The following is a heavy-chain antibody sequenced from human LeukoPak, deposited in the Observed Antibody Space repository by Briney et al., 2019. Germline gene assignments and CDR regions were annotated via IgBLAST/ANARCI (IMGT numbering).Heavy chain of an antibody. CDR1: GYTFTGYY. CDR3: AREGDNNIVDY. D-gene: IGHD1/OR15-1a*01. Sequence: MKFSCKASGYTFTGYYMHWVRQAPGQGLEWMGWINPNSGGTKHAQKFQGRVTMTRDTSISTAYMELSRLRSDDTAVYYCAREGDNNIVDYWGQGTLVTVSS. J-gene: IGHJ4*02. V-gene: IGHV1-2*02. CDR2: INPNSGGT.